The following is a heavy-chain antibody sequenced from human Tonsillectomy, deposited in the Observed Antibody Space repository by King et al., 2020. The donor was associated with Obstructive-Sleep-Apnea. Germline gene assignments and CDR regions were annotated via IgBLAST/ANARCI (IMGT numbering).Heavy chain of an antibody. V-gene: IGHV4-34*01. J-gene: IGHJ4*02. D-gene: IGHD6-13*01. CDR3: ARCRWGPSSSWYPS. Sequence: VQLQQWGEGLLKPSETMSLTCAVYGGSFSGYYWSWIRQPTGKGLEWIGEINHSGITNHNPSLKSRVTISVDTSKNQFSLKLSSVTAADTAVYYCARCRWGPSSSWYPSWGQGTLVTVSS. CDR1: GGSFSGYY. CDR2: INHSGIT.